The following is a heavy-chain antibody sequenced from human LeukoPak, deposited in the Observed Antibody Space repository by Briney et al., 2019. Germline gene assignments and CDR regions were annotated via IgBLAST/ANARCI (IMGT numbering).Heavy chain of an antibody. V-gene: IGHV3-7*01. J-gene: IGHJ4*02. D-gene: IGHD6-19*01. CDR2: TKGDESEQ. CDR3: VRDGRSGWHFDY. CDR1: GFTFSSYG. Sequence: PGGSLRLSCTASGFTFSSYGMSWVRQAPGKGLEWVANTKGDESEQYPLDSVKGRFTVSRDYAKSSMYLQMNSLRAEDTAVYYCVRDGRSGWHFDYWGQGILVTVSS.